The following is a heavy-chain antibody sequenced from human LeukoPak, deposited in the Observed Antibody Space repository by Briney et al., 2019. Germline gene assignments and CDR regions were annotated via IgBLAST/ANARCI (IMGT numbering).Heavy chain of an antibody. V-gene: IGHV3-33*03. J-gene: IGHJ4*02. CDR3: AKEVGPDLGS. D-gene: IGHD1-26*01. CDR1: GFNFRSYA. CDR2: IWYDGSKT. Sequence: PGWSLRLSCGGSGFNFRSYAIHWVRQPPGKGLEWVAIIWYDGSKTYYAESVKGRFTISRDNSNNVAYLQMSSLRVEDTAVYFCAKEVGPDLGSWGQGTLVTVSS.